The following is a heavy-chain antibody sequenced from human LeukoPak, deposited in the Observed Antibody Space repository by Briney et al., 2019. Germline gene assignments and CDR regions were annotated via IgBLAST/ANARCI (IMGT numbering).Heavy chain of an antibody. V-gene: IGHV4-59*08. CDR2: IYYSGST. CDR1: GGSISSYY. Sequence: PSETLSLTCTVSGGSISSYYWSWIRQPPGKGLEWIGHIYYSGSTNYNPSLKSRVTISVDTSKNQFSLKLSSVTAADTAVYYCARPAVSGGDAFDICGQGTMVTVSS. J-gene: IGHJ3*02. D-gene: IGHD6-19*01. CDR3: ARPAVSGGDAFDI.